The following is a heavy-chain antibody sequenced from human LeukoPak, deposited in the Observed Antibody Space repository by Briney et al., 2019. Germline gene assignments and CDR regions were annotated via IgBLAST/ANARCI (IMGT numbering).Heavy chain of an antibody. CDR2: IYYTGIT. V-gene: IGHV4-59*08. J-gene: IGHJ6*02. CDR1: GGSIIHYY. CDR3: TRHAPVPVIGHGMGV. Sequence: SETLSLTCSVSGGSIIHYYWSWLRQPPGKGLEWIGYIYYTGITNYSPSLTSRVSMSVDTSKNQFSLKLTSVTAADTAVDYCTRHAPVPVIGHGMGVWGQGTTVTVSS. D-gene: IGHD3-10*01.